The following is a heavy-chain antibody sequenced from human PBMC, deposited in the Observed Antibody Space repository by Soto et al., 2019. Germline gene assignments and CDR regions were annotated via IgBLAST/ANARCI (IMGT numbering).Heavy chain of an antibody. CDR1: GFTFSRNT. CDR2: ITSSGSYV. V-gene: IGHV3-21*01. J-gene: IGHJ6*02. CDR3: VKDEGIEAMDV. D-gene: IGHD3-3*02. Sequence: GALRLSCVTSGFTFSRNTMNWVRQAPGKGLEWVASITSSGSYVYYADSVKGRFSASRDNAKNSLSLQMDSLRPDDTAIYFCVKDEGIEAMDVWGQGTTVTVSS.